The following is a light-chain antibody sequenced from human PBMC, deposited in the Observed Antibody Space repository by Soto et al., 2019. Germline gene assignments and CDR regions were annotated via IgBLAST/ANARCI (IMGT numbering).Light chain of an antibody. J-gene: IGLJ2*01. CDR2: GNS. V-gene: IGLV1-40*01. Sequence: QSVLTQPPSVSGAPGQRVTISCTGSSSNIGAGYDVHWYQQLPRTAPKLLIYGNSNRPSGVPDRFSGSKSGTSASLAITGRQAEDEADYYCQSYDSSLSAWVFGGGTKLTVL. CDR1: SSNIGAGYD. CDR3: QSYDSSLSAWV.